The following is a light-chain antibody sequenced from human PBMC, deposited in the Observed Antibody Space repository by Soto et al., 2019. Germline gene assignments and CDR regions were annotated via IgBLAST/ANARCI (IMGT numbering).Light chain of an antibody. CDR3: QQRSNWPPT. J-gene: IGKJ1*01. Sequence: EIVLTQSPATLSLSPGERATLSCRASQSVSTYLAWYQQKPGQAPKLLIYDASKRATGIPARFRGSGSGTDLTLTISSLEPEDFAVYYCQQRSNWPPTFGQGTKVEIK. CDR1: QSVSTY. CDR2: DAS. V-gene: IGKV3-11*01.